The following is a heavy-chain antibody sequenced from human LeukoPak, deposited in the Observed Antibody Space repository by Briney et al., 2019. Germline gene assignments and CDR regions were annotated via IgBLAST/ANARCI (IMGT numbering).Heavy chain of an antibody. J-gene: IGHJ4*02. V-gene: IGHV4-39*02. D-gene: IGHD3/OR15-3a*01. Sequence: SETLSLTCSVSGGSITKNGYYWGWIRQSPETGLEWIGSMHYSGSTYYNPSLNSRVTISVDTSKNHFSLNLSSVTAADTAVYYCARDFRGGTGGLDHWGQGALVTVSS. CDR2: MHYSGST. CDR1: GGSITKNGYY. CDR3: ARDFRGGTGGLDH.